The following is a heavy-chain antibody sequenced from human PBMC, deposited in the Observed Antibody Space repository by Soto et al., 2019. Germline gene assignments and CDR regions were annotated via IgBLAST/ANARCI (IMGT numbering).Heavy chain of an antibody. V-gene: IGHV3-30-3*01. Sequence: PGGSLRLSCAASGFTFSSYAMHWVRQAPGKGLEWVAVISYDGSNKYYADSVKGRFTISRDNSKNTLYLQMNSLRAEDTAVYYCARDLVDTAMDMGFDYWGQGTLVTVSS. CDR3: ARDLVDTAMDMGFDY. CDR1: GFTFSSYA. CDR2: ISYDGSNK. J-gene: IGHJ4*02. D-gene: IGHD5-18*01.